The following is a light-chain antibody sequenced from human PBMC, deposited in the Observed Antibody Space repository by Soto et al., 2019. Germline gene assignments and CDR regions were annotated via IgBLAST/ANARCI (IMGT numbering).Light chain of an antibody. Sequence: DIQMTQSPSTLSAYVGDRVTITCRASQSISSWLAWYQQKPGKAPKLLIYDACSLESGVPSRFSGSGSGTEFTLTISSLQPDDFATYYCQQYNSYATWTFGQGSKVDNK. J-gene: IGKJ1*01. CDR3: QQYNSYATWT. CDR2: DAC. V-gene: IGKV1-5*01. CDR1: QSISSW.